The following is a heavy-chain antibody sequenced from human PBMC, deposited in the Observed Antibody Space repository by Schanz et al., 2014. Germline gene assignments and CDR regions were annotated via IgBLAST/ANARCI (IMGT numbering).Heavy chain of an antibody. J-gene: IGHJ4*02. Sequence: VKMVESGGGLVKPGGSLRLSCSASGFTFSIYAMHWVRQAPGKGLEYVSAISHDGYSTYYAESVKGRFTISRDNSKNTLYLQMNSLRAEDTAVYFCAKIERNEDWGQGTLVTVSS. CDR3: AKIERNED. V-gene: IGHV3-64*04. CDR2: ISHDGYST. D-gene: IGHD1-1*01. CDR1: GFTFSIYA.